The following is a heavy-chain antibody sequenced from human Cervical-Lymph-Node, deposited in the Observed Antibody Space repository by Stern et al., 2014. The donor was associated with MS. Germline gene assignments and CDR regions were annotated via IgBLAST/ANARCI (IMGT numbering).Heavy chain of an antibody. V-gene: IGHV3-11*01. CDR2: IGSGGTTI. Sequence: QVQLVQSGGGLVKPGESLRLSCAGSGFTFGDYYMSWIRQAPGKGLEWVGYIGSGGTTIYYADSVKGRFTISRDNAKKSLFLHMNTLRVEDTAVYYCARASGSYSNFWGQGTLVIVSS. CDR3: ARASGSYSNF. D-gene: IGHD1-26*01. J-gene: IGHJ4*02. CDR1: GFTFGDYY.